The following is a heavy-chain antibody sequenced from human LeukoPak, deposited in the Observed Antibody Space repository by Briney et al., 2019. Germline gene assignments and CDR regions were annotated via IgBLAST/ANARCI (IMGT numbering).Heavy chain of an antibody. CDR3: VKERSSGWYDFDY. Sequence: GGSLRLSCAASGFTFSKVWMSWVRQAPGKGLEYVSGISGNGGSIYYADSVKGRFTISRDNSKNTLYLQMSSLRAEDTAVYYCVKERSSGWYDFDYWGQGTLVTVSS. CDR1: GFTFSKVW. CDR2: ISGNGGSI. D-gene: IGHD6-19*01. V-gene: IGHV3-64D*06. J-gene: IGHJ4*02.